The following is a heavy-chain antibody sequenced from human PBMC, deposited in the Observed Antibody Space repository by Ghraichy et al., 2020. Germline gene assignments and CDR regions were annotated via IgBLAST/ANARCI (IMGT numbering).Heavy chain of an antibody. J-gene: IGHJ4*02. V-gene: IGHV3-53*01. CDR2: FHRDGFP. Sequence: GGSLRLSCAASGFSVSHKYMNWVRQAPGKGLEWVSVFHRDGFPYYADSVKGRFTVSRDNSENTVYLQMNNLRVEDTAIYYCATGYGYFDLWGQGTLVTVSS. D-gene: IGHD5-12*01. CDR3: ATGYGYFDL. CDR1: GFSVSHKY.